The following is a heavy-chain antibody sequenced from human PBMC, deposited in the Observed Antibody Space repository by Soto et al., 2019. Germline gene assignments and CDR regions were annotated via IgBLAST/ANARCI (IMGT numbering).Heavy chain of an antibody. D-gene: IGHD3-3*01. J-gene: IGHJ4*02. Sequence: SVKGSCQASGYTFTSYGISWGRQAPGQGLEWMGWISAYNGNTNYAQKLQGRVTMTTDTSTSTAYMELRSLRSDDTAVYYCARDAIFGVVPWGYWGQGTLVTVSS. CDR2: ISAYNGNT. CDR1: GYTFTSYG. V-gene: IGHV1-18*01. CDR3: ARDAIFGVVPWGY.